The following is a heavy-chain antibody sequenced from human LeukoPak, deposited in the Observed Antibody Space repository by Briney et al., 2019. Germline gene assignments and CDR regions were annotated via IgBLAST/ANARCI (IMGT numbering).Heavy chain of an antibody. Sequence: GSLILSCAASGIPFNSYIMDWVRHAPGKGVGLVGTISGSSRTIYYADSVKGRFTISRDNAKNSLYLQMNRLRAEDTALRYCARRNYYDWCDYPGAADYWGQGTLVTVSS. V-gene: IGHV3-48*04. CDR1: GIPFNSYI. J-gene: IGHJ4*02. CDR2: ISGSSRTI. D-gene: IGHD3-22*01. CDR3: ARRNYYDWCDYPGAADY.